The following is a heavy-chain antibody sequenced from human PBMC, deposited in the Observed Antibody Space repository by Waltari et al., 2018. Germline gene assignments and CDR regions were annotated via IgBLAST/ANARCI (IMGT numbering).Heavy chain of an antibody. Sequence: EEQLVESGGGLVQPGDSLRLSCAASGFTFSTYWMNWVRQAPGKGPLGVSRSSSEPMDTAYADSVKGRFTISRDNAKNTLYLQMNRLRAEDTAVYYCARVARRTYRSPVPGRHYYYGMDVWGQGTTVTVSS. CDR3: ARVARRTYRSPVPGRHYYYGMDV. D-gene: IGHD5-18*01. V-gene: IGHV3-74*03. CDR2: SSSEPMDT. CDR1: GFTFSTYW. J-gene: IGHJ6*02.